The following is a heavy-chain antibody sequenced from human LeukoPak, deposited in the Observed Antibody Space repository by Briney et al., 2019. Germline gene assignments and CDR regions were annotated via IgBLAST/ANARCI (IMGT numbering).Heavy chain of an antibody. CDR3: VGRRGDGDYRPEY. Sequence: SETLSLTCSVSGGSIGSTAYYWGWIRQPPGKGLEWIGSIYYTGITYYNPSLKSRVTISLDTSRNQFSLKLNSVTAPVTAVYYCVGRRGDGDYRPEYWGQGTLVTVSS. V-gene: IGHV4-39*01. J-gene: IGHJ4*02. D-gene: IGHD4-17*01. CDR1: GGSIGSTAYY. CDR2: IYYTGIT.